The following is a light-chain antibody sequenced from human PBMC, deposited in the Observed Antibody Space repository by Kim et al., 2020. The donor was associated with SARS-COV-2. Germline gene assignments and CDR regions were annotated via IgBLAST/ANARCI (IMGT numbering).Light chain of an antibody. CDR1: SLRTYY. V-gene: IGLV3-19*01. CDR3: HSRDSSGNPS. Sequence: VALGQTVRITCQGDSLRTYYAGWYQQKPGQAPVFVIYGRNNRPSGIPDRFSGSFSGNTASLTITGAQAEDEADYSCHSRDSSGNPSFGTGTKVTVL. CDR2: GRN. J-gene: IGLJ1*01.